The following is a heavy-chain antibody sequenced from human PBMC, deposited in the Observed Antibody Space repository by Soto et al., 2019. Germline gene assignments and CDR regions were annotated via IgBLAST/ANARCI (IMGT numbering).Heavy chain of an antibody. CDR1: GYSFTSYW. J-gene: IGHJ4*02. D-gene: IGHD5-12*01. V-gene: IGHV5-51*01. CDR2: IYPGDSDT. CDR3: ARRGRGWLRFPSTGNFDY. Sequence: GESLKISCQGSGYSFTSYWIGWVRQMPGKGLEWMGIIYPGDSDTRYSPSFQGQVTISADKSISTAYLQWSSLKASDTAMYYCARRGRGWLRFPSTGNFDYWGQGTLVTVSS.